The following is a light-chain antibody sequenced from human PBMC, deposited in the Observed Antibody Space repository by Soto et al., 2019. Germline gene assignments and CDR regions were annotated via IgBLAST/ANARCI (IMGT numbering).Light chain of an antibody. J-gene: IGKJ5*01. V-gene: IGKV3D-20*02. CDR3: QKRRSWQVN. Sequence: EIVLTHSPDTLSLSPGEIATLSCSGMQSIISTQLVWYQQKPGQAPTLLIFGASSRATGIPDRFSGSGSGTNFTLTISSLEPEDFAVYYCQKRRSWQVNFGQGARLAI. CDR1: QSIISTQ. CDR2: GAS.